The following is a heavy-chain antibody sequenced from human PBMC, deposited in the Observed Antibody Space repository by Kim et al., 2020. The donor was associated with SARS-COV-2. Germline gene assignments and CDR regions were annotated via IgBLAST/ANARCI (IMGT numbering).Heavy chain of an antibody. CDR3: AKGVLGGEGGYYFDY. CDR1: GFTFSSYA. CDR2: ISGSGGNT. Sequence: GGSLRLSCAASGFTFSSYAMSWVRQAPGKGLEWVSAISGSGGNTYYADSVRGRFTISRDNSKNTLYLQMNSLRAEDTAVYYCAKGVLGGEGGYYFDYWGQGTLVTVSS. V-gene: IGHV3-23*01. D-gene: IGHD7-27*01. J-gene: IGHJ4*02.